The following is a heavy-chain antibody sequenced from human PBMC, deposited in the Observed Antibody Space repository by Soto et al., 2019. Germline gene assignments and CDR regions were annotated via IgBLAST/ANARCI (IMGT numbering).Heavy chain of an antibody. Sequence: GGSLRLSCAASGFTFSSYAMSWVRQAPGKGLEWVSAISGSGGSTYYADSVKGRFTISRDNSKNTLYLQMNSLRAEDTAVYYCVIDYYDSSGFRWFDPWGQGTLVTVSS. D-gene: IGHD3-22*01. CDR3: VIDYYDSSGFRWFDP. CDR2: ISGSGGST. CDR1: GFTFSSYA. J-gene: IGHJ5*02. V-gene: IGHV3-23*01.